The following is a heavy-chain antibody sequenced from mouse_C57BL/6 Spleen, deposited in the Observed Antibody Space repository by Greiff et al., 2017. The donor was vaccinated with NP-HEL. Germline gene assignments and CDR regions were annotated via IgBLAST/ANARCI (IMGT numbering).Heavy chain of an antibody. CDR3: ARSDGRGYFDV. J-gene: IGHJ1*03. D-gene: IGHD1-1*01. CDR1: GYTFTSYW. CDR2: IDPSDSYT. V-gene: IGHV1-69*01. Sequence: QVQLQQPGAELVMPGASVKLSCKASGYTFTSYWMHWVKQRPGQGLEWIGEIDPSDSYTNYNQKFKGKSTLPVDKSSSTAYMQLSSLTSEDSAVYYCARSDGRGYFDVWGTGTTVTVSS.